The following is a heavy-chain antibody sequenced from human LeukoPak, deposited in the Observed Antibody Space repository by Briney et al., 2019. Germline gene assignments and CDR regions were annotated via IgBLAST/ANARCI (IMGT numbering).Heavy chain of an antibody. Sequence: PSETLSLTCAVYGGSFSGYCWSWIRQPPGKGLEWIGEINHSGSTNYNPSLKSRVTISVDTSKNQFSLKLSSVTAADTAVYYCARAPLWLGIDYWGQGTLVTVSS. V-gene: IGHV4-34*01. J-gene: IGHJ4*02. CDR2: INHSGST. CDR3: ARAPLWLGIDY. D-gene: IGHD5-18*01. CDR1: GGSFSGYC.